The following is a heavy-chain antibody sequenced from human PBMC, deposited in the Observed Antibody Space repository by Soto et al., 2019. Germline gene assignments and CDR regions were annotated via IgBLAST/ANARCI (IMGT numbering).Heavy chain of an antibody. Sequence: QLQLQESGPGLVKPSETLSLTCTVSGGSISSSSYYWGWIRQPPGKGLEWIGSIYYSGSTYYNPSLKSRVTISVDTSKNQFSLKLSSVTAADTAVYYCARLDSGYDYTVWFDPWGQGTLVTVSS. CDR2: IYYSGST. CDR3: ARLDSGYDYTVWFDP. D-gene: IGHD5-12*01. CDR1: GGSISSSSYY. V-gene: IGHV4-39*01. J-gene: IGHJ5*02.